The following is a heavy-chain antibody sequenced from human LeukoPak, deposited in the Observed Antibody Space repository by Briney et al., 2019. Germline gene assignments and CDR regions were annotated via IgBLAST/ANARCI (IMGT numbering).Heavy chain of an antibody. Sequence: GGSLRLSCAVSGFTFSDYSMNWVRQAPGKGLEWLSSISSSSRDINYADSVKGRFTISRDNAKNSLYLQMNSLRAEDTAVYYCAKVLIADSYYDSTGAHDGFDMWGQGTMVTVSS. J-gene: IGHJ3*02. V-gene: IGHV3-21*06. D-gene: IGHD3-22*01. CDR1: GFTFSDYS. CDR2: ISSSSRDI. CDR3: AKVLIADSYYDSTGAHDGFDM.